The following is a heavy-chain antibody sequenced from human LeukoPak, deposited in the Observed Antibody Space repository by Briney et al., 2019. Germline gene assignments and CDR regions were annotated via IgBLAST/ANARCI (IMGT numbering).Heavy chain of an antibody. D-gene: IGHD3-22*01. J-gene: IGHJ4*02. CDR3: ARGYYYDSSGADY. V-gene: IGHV3-23*01. CDR1: GFTFSSYA. Sequence: GGSLRLSCAASGFTFSSYAMSWVRQAPGRGLEWVSAISGSGGSTYYADSVKGRFTISRDNSKNTLYLQMNSLRAEDTAVYYCARGYYYDSSGADYWGQGTLVTVSS. CDR2: ISGSGGST.